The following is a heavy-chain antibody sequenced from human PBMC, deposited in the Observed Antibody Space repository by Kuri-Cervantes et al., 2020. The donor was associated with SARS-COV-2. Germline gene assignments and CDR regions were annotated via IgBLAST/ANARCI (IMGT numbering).Heavy chain of an antibody. Sequence: SETLSLTCTVSGGSVSSGSYYWSWIRQPPGKGLEWIGYIYYSGSTNYNPSLKSRVTISVDTSKNQFSLKLSSVTAADTAVYYCARYYSSWVFDYWGQGTLVTVSS. CDR2: IYYSGST. J-gene: IGHJ4*02. V-gene: IGHV4-61*01. CDR1: GGSVSSGSYY. CDR3: ARYYSSWVFDY. D-gene: IGHD6-13*01.